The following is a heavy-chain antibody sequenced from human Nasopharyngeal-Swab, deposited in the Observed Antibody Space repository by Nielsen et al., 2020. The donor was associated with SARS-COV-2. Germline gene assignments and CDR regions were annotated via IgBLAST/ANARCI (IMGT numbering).Heavy chain of an antibody. V-gene: IGHV3-33*01. Sequence: WIRQPPGKGLEWVAVIWYDGSNKYYADSVKGRFTISRDNSKNTLYLQMNSLRAEETAVYYCARVQSYCSGGSCSTLDAFDIWGQGTMVTVSS. D-gene: IGHD2-15*01. CDR2: IWYDGSNK. CDR3: ARVQSYCSGGSCSTLDAFDI. J-gene: IGHJ3*02.